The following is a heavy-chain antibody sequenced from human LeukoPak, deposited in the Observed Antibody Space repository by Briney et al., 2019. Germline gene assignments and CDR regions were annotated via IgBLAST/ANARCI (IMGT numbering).Heavy chain of an antibody. CDR1: GGTFSSYA. Sequence: SVKVSCKASGGTFSSYAISWVRQAPGQGLEWMGGIIPIFGTANYAQKFQGRVTITADESTSTAYMELSSLRSEDTAVYYCARRGYCSGGSCYAGGAFDIWGQGTMVTVSS. D-gene: IGHD2-15*01. J-gene: IGHJ3*02. CDR2: IIPIFGTA. V-gene: IGHV1-69*13. CDR3: ARRGYCSGGSCYAGGAFDI.